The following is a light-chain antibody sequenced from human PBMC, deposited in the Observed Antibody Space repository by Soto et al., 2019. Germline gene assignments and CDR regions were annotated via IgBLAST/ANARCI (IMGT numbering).Light chain of an antibody. V-gene: IGKV3-15*01. Sequence: EIVLTQSPATLSLSPGERATLSCRASQSVPSSYLAWYQQRPGQAPRLLMYAASTPATGIPARFSGSGSGTEFSLTISGLQSEDFVVYFCQQYDNWPLTFGGGTKVDIK. CDR2: AAS. CDR1: QSVPSSY. CDR3: QQYDNWPLT. J-gene: IGKJ4*01.